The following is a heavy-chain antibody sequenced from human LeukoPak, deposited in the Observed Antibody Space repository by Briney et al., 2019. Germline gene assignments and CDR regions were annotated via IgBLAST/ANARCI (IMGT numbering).Heavy chain of an antibody. V-gene: IGHV4-34*01. CDR1: GGSFSGYY. Sequence: SETLSLTCAAYGGSFSGYYWSWIRQPPGKGLEWIGEINHSGSTNYNPSLKSRVTISVDTSKNQFSLKLSSVTAADTAVYYCARHTPAMVRGYPHYYYYYMDVWGKGTTVTISS. J-gene: IGHJ6*03. CDR2: INHSGST. D-gene: IGHD3-10*01. CDR3: ARHTPAMVRGYPHYYYYYMDV.